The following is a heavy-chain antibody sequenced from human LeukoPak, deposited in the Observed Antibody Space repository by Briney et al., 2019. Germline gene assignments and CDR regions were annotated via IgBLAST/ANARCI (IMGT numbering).Heavy chain of an antibody. CDR1: GYTFTGYY. CDR2: INPNSGGT. Sequence: ASVKVSCMASGYTFTGYYMHWVRQAPGQGLEWTGRINPNSGGTNYAQKFQGRVTMTRDTSINTAYMDLSRLRSDDTAVYYCARGRNSVYYFNVVAPYYFDYWGQGTLVTVSS. D-gene: IGHD3-22*01. J-gene: IGHJ4*02. CDR3: ARGRNSVYYFNVVAPYYFDY. V-gene: IGHV1-2*06.